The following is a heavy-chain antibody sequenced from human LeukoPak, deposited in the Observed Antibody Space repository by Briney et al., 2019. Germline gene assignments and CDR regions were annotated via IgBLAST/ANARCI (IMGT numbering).Heavy chain of an antibody. J-gene: IGHJ6*02. V-gene: IGHV3-66*01. CDR3: AREDSSGYYSNYYGMDV. D-gene: IGHD3-22*01. CDR1: GFTFDDYG. Sequence: GGSLRLSCAASGFTFDDYGMTWVRQPPGKGLEWVSVIYSGGSTYYADSVKGRFTISRDNSKNTLYLQMNSLRAEDTAVYYCAREDSSGYYSNYYGMDVWGQGTTVTVSS. CDR2: IYSGGST.